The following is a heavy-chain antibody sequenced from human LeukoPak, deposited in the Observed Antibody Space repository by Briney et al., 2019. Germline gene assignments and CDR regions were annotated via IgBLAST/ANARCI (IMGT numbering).Heavy chain of an antibody. CDR2: INHSGST. D-gene: IGHD4-23*01. Sequence: SETLSLTCAVYGGSFSGYYWSWIRQPPGKGLEWIGEINHSGSTNHNPSLKSRVTISVDTSKNQFSLKLSSVTAADTAVYYCARGPLRWSAPYYYGMDVWGQGTTVTVSS. J-gene: IGHJ6*02. CDR3: ARGPLRWSAPYYYGMDV. V-gene: IGHV4-34*01. CDR1: GGSFSGYY.